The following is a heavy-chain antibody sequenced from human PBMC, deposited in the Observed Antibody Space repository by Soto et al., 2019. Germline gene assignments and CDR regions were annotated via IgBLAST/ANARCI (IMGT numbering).Heavy chain of an antibody. D-gene: IGHD4-17*01. CDR3: ARDPRLYGDYAAGYFDL. V-gene: IGHV3-33*01. Sequence: QVQLVESGGGVVQPGRSLRLSCAASGFTFSSYGMHWVRQAPGKGLEWVAVIWYDGSNKYYADSVKGRFTISRDNSKNTLYLQMNNLRAEDTAVYYCARDPRLYGDYAAGYFDLWGRGTLVTVSS. CDR2: IWYDGSNK. CDR1: GFTFSSYG. J-gene: IGHJ2*01.